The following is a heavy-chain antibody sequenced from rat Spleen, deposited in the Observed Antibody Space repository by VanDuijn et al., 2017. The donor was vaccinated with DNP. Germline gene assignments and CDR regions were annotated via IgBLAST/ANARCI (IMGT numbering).Heavy chain of an antibody. Sequence: EVQLVESGGGLVQPGRSIKLSCATSGFTFSNYYMAWVRQAPAKGLEWVASITTGGGYTYYRDSVKGRFTISRDNAKSTLYLQMDSLRSEDTATYYCARESAYWGQGTLVTVSS. CDR2: ITTGGGYT. J-gene: IGHJ3*01. V-gene: IGHV5-25*01. CDR1: GFTFSNYY. CDR3: ARESAY.